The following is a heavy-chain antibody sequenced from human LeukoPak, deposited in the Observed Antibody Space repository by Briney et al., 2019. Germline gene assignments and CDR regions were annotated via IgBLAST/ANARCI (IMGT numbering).Heavy chain of an antibody. J-gene: IGHJ3*02. V-gene: IGHV4-59*08. CDR1: DASISNYH. CDR2: IGNSGST. CDR3: ARPYSSGWSGAFQI. D-gene: IGHD6-19*01. Sequence: PSETLSLTCTVSDASISNYHWSWLRQPPGKGLEWIGYIGNSGSTNYNPSLKSRVTISVDTSKNQFSLRLASVTAADTAVYYCARPYSSGWSGAFQIWGQGTMVTVSS.